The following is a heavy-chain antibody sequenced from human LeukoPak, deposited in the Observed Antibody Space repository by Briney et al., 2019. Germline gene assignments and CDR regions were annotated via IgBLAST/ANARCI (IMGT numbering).Heavy chain of an antibody. CDR3: ARGGWGSFFDY. J-gene: IGHJ4*02. D-gene: IGHD3-16*01. CDR2: IAPSGGST. CDR1: GYTFTSYY. Sequence: GASVKVSCKASGYTFTSYYMHWVRQAPGQGLEWMGIIAPSGGSTTYAQKFQDRVTMTRDTSTSTVYMEVSSLRSEDTAVYYCARGGWGSFFDYWGQGTLVTASS. V-gene: IGHV1-46*01.